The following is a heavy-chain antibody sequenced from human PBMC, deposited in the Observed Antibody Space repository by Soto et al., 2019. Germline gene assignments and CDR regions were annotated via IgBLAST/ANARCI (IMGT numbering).Heavy chain of an antibody. V-gene: IGHV3-23*01. Sequence: PGGSLRLSCAASGLTFSRYAMSWVRQAPGKGLEWVSAISGSGGSTYYADSVKGRFTISRDNSKNTLYLQMNSLRAEDTAVYYCAKFRGSDVYYYRMDVRGQGPTGTVSS. D-gene: IGHD3-16*01. CDR1: GLTFSRYA. J-gene: IGHJ6*02. CDR2: ISGSGGST. CDR3: AKFRGSDVYYYRMDV.